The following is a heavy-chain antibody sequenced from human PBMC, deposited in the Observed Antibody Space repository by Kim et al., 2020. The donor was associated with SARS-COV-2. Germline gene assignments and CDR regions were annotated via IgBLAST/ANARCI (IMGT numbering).Heavy chain of an antibody. D-gene: IGHD3-22*01. J-gene: IGHJ6*02. CDR3: ARGRKGITMIVVVQTYYYYGMDV. CDR2: INHSGST. CDR1: GGSFSGYY. V-gene: IGHV4-34*01. Sequence: SETLSLTCAVYGGSFSGYYWSWIRQPPGKGLEWIGAINHSGSTNYNPSLKSRVTISVDTSKNQFSPKLSSVTAADTAVYYCARGRKGITMIVVVQTYYYYGMDVWGQGTMVTVSS.